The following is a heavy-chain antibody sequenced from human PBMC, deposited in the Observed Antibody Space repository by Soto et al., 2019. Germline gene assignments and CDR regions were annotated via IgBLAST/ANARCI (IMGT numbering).Heavy chain of an antibody. Sequence: VQLVESGGGVVQPGRSLRLSCAASGLTFSTYGFHWVRQAPGKGLEWVAVISNDVRKIHYAESVKGRFTISRDNSKNTLYLQMNSLRPNETAVYYCVKDTLGGMTPVFMPGPDWGQGTLVTVSS. J-gene: IGHJ4*02. CDR3: VKDTLGGMTPVFMPGPD. CDR2: ISNDVRKI. CDR1: GLTFSTYG. D-gene: IGHD2-2*01. V-gene: IGHV3-30*18.